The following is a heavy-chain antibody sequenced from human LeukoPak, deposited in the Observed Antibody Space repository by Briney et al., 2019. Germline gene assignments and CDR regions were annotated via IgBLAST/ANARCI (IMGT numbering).Heavy chain of an antibody. CDR2: ISFHGADS. CDR3: AKAYTIFGEVIFQYLYMDV. V-gene: IGHV3-30-3*02. D-gene: IGHD3-3*01. J-gene: IGHJ6*03. CDR1: GFTFISYA. Sequence: PGTSLRLSCAASGFTFISYAIHWVRQAPGKGLEWVAVISFHGADSFYADSVKGRFTISRGNSKNTLYLQMSSLRADDTAVYYCAKAYTIFGEVIFQYLYMDVWGKGTTVTVSS.